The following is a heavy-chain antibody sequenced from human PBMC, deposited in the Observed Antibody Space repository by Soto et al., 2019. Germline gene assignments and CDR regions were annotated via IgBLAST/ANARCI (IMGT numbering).Heavy chain of an antibody. Sequence: PSETLSLTCTVSGGSVSSGSYYWSWIRQPPGKGLEWIGYIYNSRSTYYNPSLESRVAISLDTSRSQFSLTLHSVTAADTAIYYCARDRHNNFFDPWGQGTLVTVSS. D-gene: IGHD6-6*01. CDR1: GGSVSSGSYY. CDR2: IYNSRST. V-gene: IGHV4-61*01. J-gene: IGHJ5*02. CDR3: ARDRHNNFFDP.